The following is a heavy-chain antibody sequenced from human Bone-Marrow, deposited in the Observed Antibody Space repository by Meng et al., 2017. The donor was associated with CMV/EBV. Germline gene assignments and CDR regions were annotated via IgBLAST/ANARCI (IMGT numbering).Heavy chain of an antibody. CDR2: MNPNRGNT. CDR1: GYTFSNYD. V-gene: IGHV1-8*01. CDR3: ARVNWAAQYKWFDP. D-gene: IGHD2-15*01. Sequence: ASVKVSCKASGYTFSNYDIIWVRQASGQGLEWVGWMNPNRGNTAYAQKFQGRVTMTRDTSTSIAYMELSSLRSGDTAVYYCARVNWAAQYKWFDPWGQGTLVTVSS. J-gene: IGHJ5*01.